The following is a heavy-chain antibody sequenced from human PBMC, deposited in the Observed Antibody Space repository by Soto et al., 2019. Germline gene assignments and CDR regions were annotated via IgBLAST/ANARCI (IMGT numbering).Heavy chain of an antibody. J-gene: IGHJ6*02. Sequence: QVQLVESGGGLVRPGGSLRLSCAASGFTFSDYYMTWIRQAPGKGLEWVSYMTGSSDYTNYADSVKGRFTISRDNVKNSLYLQMNSLRAEDTAVYYCAREYYYGMDVWGQGTTVTVSS. V-gene: IGHV3-11*05. CDR1: GFTFSDYY. CDR2: MTGSSDYT. CDR3: AREYYYGMDV.